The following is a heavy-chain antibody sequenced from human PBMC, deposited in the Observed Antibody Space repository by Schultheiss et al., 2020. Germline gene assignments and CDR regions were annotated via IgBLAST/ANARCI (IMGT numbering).Heavy chain of an antibody. V-gene: IGHV4-59*01. Sequence: SETLSLTCTVSGDSINSYYWSWIRQPPGEGLEWIGYIYYSGSTNYNPSLKSRVTISVDTSKNQFSLKLSSVTAADTAVYYCARARATDYGLDYWGQGTLVTVSS. D-gene: IGHD4-17*01. J-gene: IGHJ4*02. CDR3: ARARATDYGLDY. CDR1: GDSINSYY. CDR2: IYYSGST.